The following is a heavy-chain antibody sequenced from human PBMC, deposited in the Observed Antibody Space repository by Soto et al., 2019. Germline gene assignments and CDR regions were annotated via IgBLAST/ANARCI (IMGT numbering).Heavy chain of an antibody. J-gene: IGHJ4*02. V-gene: IGHV3-23*01. CDR2: ISGSGGST. D-gene: IGHD3-10*02. Sequence: SLRLSCAASGFTFSSYAMSWVRQAPGKGLEWVSAISGSGGSTYYADSVKGRFTISRDNSKNTLYLQMNSLRAEDTAVYYCASSRESFMSRYDYWGQGTLVTVSS. CDR1: GFTFSSYA. CDR3: ASSRESFMSRYDY.